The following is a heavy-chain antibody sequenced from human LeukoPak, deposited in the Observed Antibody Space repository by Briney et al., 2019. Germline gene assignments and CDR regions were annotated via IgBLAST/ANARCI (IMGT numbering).Heavy chain of an antibody. Sequence: GGSLRLSCAASGFTFSSYWMTWVRQAPRKGLEWVANIKQDGSEKFYVDSVKGRFTISRDNPKNSLYPQMNSLRAEDTAGYYCARVVGYYGSIVSDYWGQGTLVTVSS. CDR1: GFTFSSYW. CDR3: ARVVGYYGSIVSDY. D-gene: IGHD3-10*01. CDR2: IKQDGSEK. V-gene: IGHV3-7*03. J-gene: IGHJ4*02.